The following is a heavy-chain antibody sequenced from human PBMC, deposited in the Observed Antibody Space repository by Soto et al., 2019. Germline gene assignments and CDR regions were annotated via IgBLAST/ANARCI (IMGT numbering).Heavy chain of an antibody. Sequence: EVQLVESGGTLVQPGGSLRLSCEGSGFAFGSYWMTWVRQAPGKGLEWVANIRGDGSKKSYLDSVSGRFTIFRDNAENSLYLQMNSLGDEDKDLYYCARDVSPGSSSMYLDAFDIWGQGTMVTVSS. V-gene: IGHV3-7*05. CDR1: GFAFGSYW. CDR2: IRGDGSKK. J-gene: IGHJ3*02. D-gene: IGHD6-13*01. CDR3: ARDVSPGSSSMYLDAFDI.